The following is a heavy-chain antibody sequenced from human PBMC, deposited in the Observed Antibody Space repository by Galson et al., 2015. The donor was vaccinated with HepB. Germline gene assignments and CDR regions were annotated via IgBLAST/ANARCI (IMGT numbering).Heavy chain of an antibody. D-gene: IGHD2/OR15-2a*01. Sequence: SLRLSCAASGFAVSTNFMSWVRQVPGKGLEWVSIIHSGGTTYYADSVKGRFTISRDNSKNTVYLQMHSLTTADTAVYYCARDPRNSMSWYEDWGQGTLVTVSS. CDR1: GFAVSTNF. CDR2: IHSGGTT. CDR3: ARDPRNSMSWYED. J-gene: IGHJ4*02. V-gene: IGHV3-66*02.